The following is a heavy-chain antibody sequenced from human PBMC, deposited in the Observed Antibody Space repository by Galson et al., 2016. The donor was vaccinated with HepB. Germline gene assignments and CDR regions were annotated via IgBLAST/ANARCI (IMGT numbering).Heavy chain of an antibody. CDR1: GYTFTSYG. D-gene: IGHD2-2*01. CDR3: ARDPIKVVPPVIDWFDP. Sequence: SVKVSCKASGYTFTSYGISWVRQAPGQGLEWMGWIATYNGDTNYAQKFQGRLTMTTDTSTTTAYMELRSLRFDDTAVYYCARDPIKVVPPVIDWFDPWGQGTLVTVSS. V-gene: IGHV1-18*04. CDR2: IATYNGDT. J-gene: IGHJ5*02.